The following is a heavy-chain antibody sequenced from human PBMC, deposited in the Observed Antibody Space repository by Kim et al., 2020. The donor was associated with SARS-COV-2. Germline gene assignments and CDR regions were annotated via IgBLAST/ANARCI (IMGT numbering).Heavy chain of an antibody. V-gene: IGHV3-7*03. D-gene: IGHD3-10*01. CDR3: ARGSGSYYNTHPFDY. Sequence: GGSLRLSCAASGFTFSSYWMSWVRQAPGKGLEWVANIKQVGSEKYYVDSVKGRFTISRDNAKNSLYLQMNSLRAEDTAVYYCARGSGSYYNTHPFDYWGQGTLVTVSS. J-gene: IGHJ4*02. CDR2: IKQVGSEK. CDR1: GFTFSSYW.